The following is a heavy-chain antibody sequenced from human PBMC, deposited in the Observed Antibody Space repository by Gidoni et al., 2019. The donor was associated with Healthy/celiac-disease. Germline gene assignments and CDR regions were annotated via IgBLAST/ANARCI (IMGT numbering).Heavy chain of an antibody. CDR1: GGSISSRSYY. D-gene: IGHD3-10*01. V-gene: IGHV4-39*01. J-gene: IGHJ5*02. CDR3: ARHVPTRITMVRGVMPFFWFDP. CDR2: IYYSGST. Sequence: QLQLQESGPGLVKPSETLSLTCTVSGGSISSRSYYWGWSRQPPGKGLEWIGSIYYSGSTYYNPSLKSRVTISVDTSKNQFSLKLSSVTAADTAVYYCARHVPTRITMVRGVMPFFWFDPWGQGTLVTVSS.